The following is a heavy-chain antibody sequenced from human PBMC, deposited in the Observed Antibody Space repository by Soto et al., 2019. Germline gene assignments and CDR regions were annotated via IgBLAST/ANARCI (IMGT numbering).Heavy chain of an antibody. J-gene: IGHJ6*03. CDR1: GGSLSDYF. CDR3: ARGGISHWAYFYYMDV. D-gene: IGHD2-21*01. CDR2: INHLGSI. V-gene: IGHV4-34*01. Sequence: TSETLSLTCVVSGGSLSDYFWSWIRQPPGMALEWIGEINHLGSINYNPSLKSRVTMSVDTSKNQFSLTLNSVTAADTATYYRARGGISHWAYFYYMDVWDRGTTVTVSS.